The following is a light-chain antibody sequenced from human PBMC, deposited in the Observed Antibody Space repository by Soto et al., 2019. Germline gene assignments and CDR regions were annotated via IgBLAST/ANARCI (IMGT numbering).Light chain of an antibody. Sequence: QSVLTQPPSASGSPGQSVTISCTGTSSDVGGYNYVSWYQQHPGKAPKLMIYEVSKRPSGVPDRFSGSKSGNTASLTVSGLQAEDEADYYCSSSANSDNLVYVFGTGTKVTVL. CDR2: EVS. V-gene: IGLV2-8*01. J-gene: IGLJ1*01. CDR1: SSDVGGYNY. CDR3: SSSANSDNLVYV.